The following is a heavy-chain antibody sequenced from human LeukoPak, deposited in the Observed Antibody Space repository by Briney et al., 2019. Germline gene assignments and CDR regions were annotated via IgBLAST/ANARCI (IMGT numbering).Heavy chain of an antibody. J-gene: IGHJ6*02. Sequence: GGSLRLSCAASGFTFSSYEMNWVRQAPGKGLEWVSYISSSGSTIYYADSVKGRFTISRDNAKYSLYPQMNSLRAEDTAVYYCARFRGNWNYYYGMDVWGQGTTVTVSS. CDR3: ARFRGNWNYYYGMDV. V-gene: IGHV3-48*03. CDR1: GFTFSSYE. CDR2: ISSSGSTI. D-gene: IGHD2/OR15-2a*01.